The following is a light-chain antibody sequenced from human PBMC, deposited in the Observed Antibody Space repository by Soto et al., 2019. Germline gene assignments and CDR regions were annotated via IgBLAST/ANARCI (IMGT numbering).Light chain of an antibody. CDR3: QHYGGLWT. CDR1: QTITNR. V-gene: IGKV1-5*01. CDR2: DAS. J-gene: IGKJ1*01. Sequence: DIQMTQSPSTVSASVGDRVTITCRASQTITNRLAWYQQKPGKAPKVLIYDASNLESGVPSRFSGSGSGTEFILTSSSLQPDDVATYYFQHYGGLWTFGQGTKVEVK.